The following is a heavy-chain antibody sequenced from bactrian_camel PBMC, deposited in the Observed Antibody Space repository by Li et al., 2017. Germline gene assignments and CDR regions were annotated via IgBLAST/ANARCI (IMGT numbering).Heavy chain of an antibody. CDR2: IGSDGQT. V-gene: IGHV3S53*01. Sequence: HVQLVESGGGSVQPGGSLRLSCAADGYTDSTFYMGWFRQAPGKEREGVAGIGSDGQTEYADSVKGRFSISRDNDKKTLYLQMDNLRPEDSAMYYCAADYRRGWSCSVGRREFNNWGQGTQVTVS. J-gene: IGHJ4*01. CDR3: AADYRRGWSCSVGRREFNN. CDR1: GYTDSTFY. D-gene: IGHD1*01.